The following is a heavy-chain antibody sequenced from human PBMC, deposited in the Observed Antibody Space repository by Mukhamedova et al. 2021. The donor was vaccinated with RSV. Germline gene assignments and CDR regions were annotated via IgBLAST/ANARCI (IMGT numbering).Heavy chain of an antibody. V-gene: IGHV4-59*01. CDR3: ARTFHSSNYDYYYYMDV. Sequence: EWIGYIYYSGSTNYNPSLKSRVTISVDTSKNQFSLKLSSVTAADTAVYYCARTFHSSNYDYYYYMDVWGKGTTVPVSS. J-gene: IGHJ6*03. CDR2: IYYSGST. D-gene: IGHD2-2*01.